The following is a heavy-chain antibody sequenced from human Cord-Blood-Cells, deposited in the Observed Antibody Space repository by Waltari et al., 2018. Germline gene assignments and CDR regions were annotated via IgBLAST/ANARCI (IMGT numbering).Heavy chain of an antibody. CDR2: SVPNSGTA. V-gene: IGHV1-69*01. D-gene: IGHD7-27*01. CDR3: ARDRLGIGVGRDPDAFDI. J-gene: IGHJ3*02. Sequence: QVQLVQSGAEVKKPGSSVKVSCKASGGTFSSYAISWVRPAPGQGLEWMGVSVPNSGTANYARKCQGRVTITADEYTSTAYMELSSLRSEDTAVYYCARDRLGIGVGRDPDAFDIWGQGTMVTVSS. CDR1: GGTFSSYA.